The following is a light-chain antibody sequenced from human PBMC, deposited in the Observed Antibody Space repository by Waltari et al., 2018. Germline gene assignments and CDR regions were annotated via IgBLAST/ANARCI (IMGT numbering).Light chain of an antibody. J-gene: IGLJ1*01. V-gene: IGLV2-11*01. CDR2: DVS. Sequence: QSPLTQPRSVSGSPGPSVTISCTGTSSVVGGYNYVSWYQQHPGTAPILMLYDVSEPSSVFTELFSGYNAGTTASPTISRLQAEDDADYSCSSNASSYTYVFGSGTKVTVL. CDR1: SSVVGGYNY. CDR3: SSNASSYTYV.